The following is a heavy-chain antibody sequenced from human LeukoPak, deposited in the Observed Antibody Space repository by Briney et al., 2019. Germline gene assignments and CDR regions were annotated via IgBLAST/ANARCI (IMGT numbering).Heavy chain of an antibody. CDR1: GYSSTSYW. CDR2: IYPGDSDT. D-gene: IGHD3-22*01. Sequence: KPGESLKISCKGSGYSSTSYWIGWVRQMPGKGLEWMGIIYPGDSDTRYSPSFQGQVTISADKSISTAYLQWSSLKASDTAMYYXXXXXXXXXXXXXXGYRPYHFDYWGQGTLVTVSS. CDR3: XXXXXXXXXXXXXGYRPYHFDY. J-gene: IGHJ4*02. V-gene: IGHV5-51*03.